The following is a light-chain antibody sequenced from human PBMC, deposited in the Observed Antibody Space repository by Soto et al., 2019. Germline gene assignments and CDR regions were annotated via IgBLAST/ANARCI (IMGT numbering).Light chain of an antibody. J-gene: IGKJ4*01. V-gene: IGKV2-30*02. CDR1: HILVHSDGNIY. Sequence: DVVVNQSPLSLPAIFGQPASISCRSSHILVHSDGNIYLNWFQQRPGQSPRRLIYKVSERASGVPDRFSGSGSGTNCTLKISRVEAEDVGVYFCLQGTHWPRSVGEGTKVETK. CDR3: LQGTHWPRS. CDR2: KVS.